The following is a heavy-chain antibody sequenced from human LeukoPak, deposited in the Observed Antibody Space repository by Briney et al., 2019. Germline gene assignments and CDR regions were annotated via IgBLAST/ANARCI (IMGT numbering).Heavy chain of an antibody. V-gene: IGHV3-33*01. Sequence: GGSLRLSCAASGFTFSSYGMHWVRQAPGKGLEWVTVIFYDGSNKYYADSVKGRFSISRDNSKNTLYLQMNSLRAEDTAVCYCVGDDILTGYYSGDYWGQGTLVTVSS. CDR2: IFYDGSNK. CDR1: GFTFSSYG. D-gene: IGHD3-9*01. CDR3: VGDDILTGYYSGDY. J-gene: IGHJ4*02.